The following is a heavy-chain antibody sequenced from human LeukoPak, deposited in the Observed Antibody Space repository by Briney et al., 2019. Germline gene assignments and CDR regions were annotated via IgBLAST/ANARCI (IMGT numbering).Heavy chain of an antibody. V-gene: IGHV3-23*01. Sequence: PGGSLRLSCAASGFTFSNNVMSWVRQAPGKGLEWVSAISGSGVSTYYADSVKGRFTISRDNSKNTLYLQMNSLRAEGTAVYYCFDSSGRPFDFWGPGTLVTVSS. D-gene: IGHD3-22*01. CDR2: ISGSGVST. J-gene: IGHJ4*02. CDR1: GFTFSNNV. CDR3: FDSSGRPFDF.